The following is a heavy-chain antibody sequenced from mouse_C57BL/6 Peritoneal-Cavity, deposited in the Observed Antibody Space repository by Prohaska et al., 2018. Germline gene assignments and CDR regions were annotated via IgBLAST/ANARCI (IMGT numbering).Heavy chain of an antibody. CDR1: GYTFTDYY. V-gene: IGHV1-19*01. D-gene: IGHD1-1*01. CDR2: INPYNGGT. CDR3: ASYYGSSHFDY. Sequence: EVQLQQSGPVLVKPGASVKMSCKASGYTFTDYYMNWVKQSHGKSLELIGVINPYNGGTSYNQMFKCKATMTVDKSSSTAYMELNSLTSEDSAVYYCASYYGSSHFDYWGQGTTLTVSS. J-gene: IGHJ2*01.